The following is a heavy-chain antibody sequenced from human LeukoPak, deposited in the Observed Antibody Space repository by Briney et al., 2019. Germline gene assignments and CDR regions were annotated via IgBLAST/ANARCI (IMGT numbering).Heavy chain of an antibody. CDR1: GFTFSSYA. CDR2: ISSFGSNK. Sequence: GGSLRLSCAASGFTFSSYAMHWVRQAPGKGLEWVAFISSFGSNKSYADSVKGRFTMSRNTSKKTLYLQTNSLRAEGTAVYYCARDTYDYVDYGAEYFQHWGQGTLVTASS. V-gene: IGHV3-30-3*01. CDR3: ARDTYDYVDYGAEYFQH. J-gene: IGHJ1*01. D-gene: IGHD4-17*01.